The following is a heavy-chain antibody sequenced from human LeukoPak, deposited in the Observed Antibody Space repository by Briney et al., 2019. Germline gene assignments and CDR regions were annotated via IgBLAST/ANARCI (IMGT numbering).Heavy chain of an antibody. Sequence: PGGSLRLSFAASGFTFSNYDMNWVRQAPGKGLEWVSGISASGGSIYYADSVKGRFTISRDNSENTLYLQMDSLTAEDTAVYSCAREPSYFYHYMDVWGKGTTVTISS. CDR2: ISASGGSI. CDR1: GFTFSNYD. V-gene: IGHV3-23*01. CDR3: AREPSYFYHYMDV. J-gene: IGHJ6*03.